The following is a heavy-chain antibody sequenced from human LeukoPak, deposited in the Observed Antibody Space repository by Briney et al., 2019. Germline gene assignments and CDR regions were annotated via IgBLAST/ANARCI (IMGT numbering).Heavy chain of an antibody. Sequence: GGSLRLSCAASGFTFSSYSMNWVRPAPGKGLECVSSISSSSSYIYYADSVKGRFTISRDNAKNSLYLQMNSLRAEDTAVYYCARVGHYYDSSGYYRPNHWGQGTLVTVSS. J-gene: IGHJ5*02. CDR2: ISSSSSYI. D-gene: IGHD3-22*01. CDR1: GFTFSSYS. V-gene: IGHV3-21*01. CDR3: ARVGHYYDSSGYYRPNH.